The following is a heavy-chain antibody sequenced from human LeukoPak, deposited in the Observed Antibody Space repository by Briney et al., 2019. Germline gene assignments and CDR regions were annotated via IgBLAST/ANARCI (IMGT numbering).Heavy chain of an antibody. CDR1: GYSFTSYW. Sequence: GESLKISCKGSGYSFTSYWIGWVRQMPGKGLEWMGIIYPGDSDTRYSPSFQGQVTISADKSISTAYLQWSSLKASDTAMYYCARLHYDILTGYSDHWFDPWGQGTLVTVSS. V-gene: IGHV5-51*01. CDR3: ARLHYDILTGYSDHWFDP. D-gene: IGHD3-9*01. CDR2: IYPGDSDT. J-gene: IGHJ5*02.